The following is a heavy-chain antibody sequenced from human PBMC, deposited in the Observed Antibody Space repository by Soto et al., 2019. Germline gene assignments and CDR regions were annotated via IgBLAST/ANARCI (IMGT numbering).Heavy chain of an antibody. CDR1: GGSISSGDYY. Sequence: SETLSLTCTVSGGSISSGDYYWSWIRQPPGKGLEWIGYIYYSGSTYYNPSLKSRVTISVDTSKNQFSLKLSSVTAADTAVYYCARGYYDLWSGYDFRAANWFDPWGQGTLVTVSS. D-gene: IGHD3-3*01. V-gene: IGHV4-30-4*01. CDR2: IYYSGST. CDR3: ARGYYDLWSGYDFRAANWFDP. J-gene: IGHJ5*02.